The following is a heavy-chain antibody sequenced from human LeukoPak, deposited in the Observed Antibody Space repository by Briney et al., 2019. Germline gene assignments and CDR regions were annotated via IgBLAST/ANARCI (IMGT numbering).Heavy chain of an antibody. V-gene: IGHV3-23*01. D-gene: IGHD3-3*01. CDR3: ARGSRFGVVGRDAFDI. CDR1: GFTFSIYG. CDR2: ISGGGVST. J-gene: IGHJ3*02. Sequence: GGSLRLSCAASGFTFSIYGMSWVRQAPEKGLQWVSAISGGGVSTYYADSVRGRFTISRDNSKNTLYLQMNSLRAEDTAVYYCARGSRFGVVGRDAFDIWGQGTMVTVSS.